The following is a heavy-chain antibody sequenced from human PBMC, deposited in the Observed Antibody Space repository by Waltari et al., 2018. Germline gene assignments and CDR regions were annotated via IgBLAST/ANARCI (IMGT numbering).Heavy chain of an antibody. CDR3: ARDLGSPPYNWFDP. J-gene: IGHJ5*02. V-gene: IGHV4-4*07. Sequence: QVQLQESGPGLVKPSETLSLTCTVSGGSINNYYWSWIRQPAGMGLEWIGRIYSSGNTNYNTSLEGRVTTSVDTSKNQFSLRLTSVTAADTAVYYWARDLGSPPYNWFDPWGQGTLVTVSS. D-gene: IGHD7-27*01. CDR2: IYSSGNT. CDR1: GGSINNYY.